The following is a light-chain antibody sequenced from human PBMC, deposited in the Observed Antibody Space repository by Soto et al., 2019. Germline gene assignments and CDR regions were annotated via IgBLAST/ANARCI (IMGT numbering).Light chain of an antibody. Sequence: IVLTQSPGTRSLSPGERATLSWKTSQSRGRNFLAWYQHKPGQAPRLLIYASSNRATGIPDRFSGSASGTYFTLTINRMQPEDFAVDYCQLYGISPHFGQGTRLEIK. CDR1: QSRGRNF. CDR2: ASS. J-gene: IGKJ5*01. CDR3: QLYGISPH. V-gene: IGKV3-20*01.